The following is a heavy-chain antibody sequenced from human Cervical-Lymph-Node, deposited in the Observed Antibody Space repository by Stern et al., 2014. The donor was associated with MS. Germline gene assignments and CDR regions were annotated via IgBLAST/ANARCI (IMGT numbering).Heavy chain of an antibody. CDR3: ARHHLSATITPDY. Sequence: EEQLVESGAEVKKPGESLKISCKGSGYSFTSYWIGWGRQMPGKSLEWMGIIYPGASAPKYSPSFQGQVTISADKSISTAYLQWSSLKASDTAMYDCARHHLSATITPDYWGQGTLVTVSS. D-gene: IGHD5-24*01. CDR1: GYSFTSYW. CDR2: IYPGASAP. J-gene: IGHJ4*02. V-gene: IGHV5-51*01.